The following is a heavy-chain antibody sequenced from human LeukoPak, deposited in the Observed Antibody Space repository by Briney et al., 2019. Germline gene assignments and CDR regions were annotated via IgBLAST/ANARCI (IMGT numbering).Heavy chain of an antibody. D-gene: IGHD3-10*01. V-gene: IGHV3-48*01. Sequence: GGSLRLSCAASRFTFSSYSMNWVRQAPGKGLEWVSYISTTSSTIYYADSVKGRFTISRDNTKHSLYLQMNSLRAEDTAVYYCAREGYYYGSGSPYCFDRWGQGTLVTVSS. CDR1: RFTFSSYS. CDR3: AREGYYYGSGSPYCFDR. CDR2: ISTTSSTI. J-gene: IGHJ4*02.